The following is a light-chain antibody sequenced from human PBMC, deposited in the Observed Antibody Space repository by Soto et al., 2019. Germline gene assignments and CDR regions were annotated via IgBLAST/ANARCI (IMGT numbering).Light chain of an antibody. CDR3: SSYTTTGTQV. V-gene: IGLV2-14*03. CDR2: DVS. Sequence: QSALTQPASVSGSPGQSITLSCTGNTSDVGGFDYVSWYQQHPGKVPKLMIFDVSNRPSGVSDRFSGSKSGNTASLTISGLQAEDEADYYCSSYTTTGTQVFGTGTKVTVL. CDR1: TSDVGGFDY. J-gene: IGLJ1*01.